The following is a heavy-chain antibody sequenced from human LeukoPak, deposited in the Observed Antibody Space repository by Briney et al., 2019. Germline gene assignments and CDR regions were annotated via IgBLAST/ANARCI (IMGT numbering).Heavy chain of an antibody. V-gene: IGHV4-59*01. CDR3: ARASTYYDFWSGYYPPNWFDP. Sequence: SETLSLTCTVSGGSISSYYWSWIRQPPGKGLEWIGYIYYSGSTNYNPSLKSRVTISVDTSKNQFSLKLSSVTAADTAVYYCARASTYYDFWSGYYPPNWFDPWGQGTLVTVSS. J-gene: IGHJ5*02. CDR2: IYYSGST. D-gene: IGHD3-3*01. CDR1: GGSISSYY.